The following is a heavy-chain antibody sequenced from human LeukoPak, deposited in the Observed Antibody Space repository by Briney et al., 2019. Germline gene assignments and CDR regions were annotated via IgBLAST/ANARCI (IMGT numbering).Heavy chain of an antibody. CDR2: ISSSSSTI. CDR3: ATDGRSSGYYSPAY. Sequence: PGGSLRLSCAASGFTFSSYSMNWVRQAPGKGLEWVSYISSSSSTIYYADSVKGRFTISRDNAKNSLYLQMNSLRDEDTAVYYCATDGRSSGYYSPAYWGQGTLVTVSS. D-gene: IGHD3-22*01. CDR1: GFTFSSYS. J-gene: IGHJ4*02. V-gene: IGHV3-48*02.